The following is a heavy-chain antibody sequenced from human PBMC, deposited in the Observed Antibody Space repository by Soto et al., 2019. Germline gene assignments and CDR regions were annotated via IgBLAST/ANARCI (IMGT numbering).Heavy chain of an antibody. CDR3: ARLNRLAAVATYYYRSMDV. CDR1: GGSFTSNNW. D-gene: IGHD5-12*01. Sequence: PSETLSLTCAVSGGSFTSNNWWTWVRQPPGQGLEWIGEIYRTGSTNYNPSLKSRVTISLDKSENQFSLKVTSMSAADTAVYYCARLNRLAAVATYYYRSMDVWGEGTTVTVSS. J-gene: IGHJ6*04. V-gene: IGHV4-4*02. CDR2: IYRTGST.